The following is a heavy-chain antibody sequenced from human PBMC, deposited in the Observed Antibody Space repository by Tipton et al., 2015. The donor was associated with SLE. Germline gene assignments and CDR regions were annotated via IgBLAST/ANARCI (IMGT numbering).Heavy chain of an antibody. CDR2: ISGSGSST. Sequence: SLRLSCAASGFTFSSYGMHWVRQAPGKGLEWVSAISGSGSSTYYADSVKGRFTISRDNSKNTLYLQMNSLRAEDTAVYYCALWQLGESYWGQGTLVTVSS. J-gene: IGHJ4*02. CDR3: ALWQLGESY. CDR1: GFTFSSYG. V-gene: IGHV3-23*01. D-gene: IGHD6-13*01.